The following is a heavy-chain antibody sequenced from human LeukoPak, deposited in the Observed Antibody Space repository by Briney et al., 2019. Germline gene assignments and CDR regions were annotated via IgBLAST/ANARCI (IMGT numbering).Heavy chain of an antibody. CDR1: GSTFSSYA. CDR3: AREENSSGWYYFDY. CDR2: ISYDGSNK. V-gene: IGHV3-30-3*01. J-gene: IGHJ4*02. Sequence: GGSLRLSCAASGSTFSSYAMHWVRQAPGKGLEWVAVISYDGSNKYYADSVKGRFTISRDNSKNTLYLQMNSLRAEDTAVYYCAREENSSGWYYFDYWGQGTLVTVSS. D-gene: IGHD6-19*01.